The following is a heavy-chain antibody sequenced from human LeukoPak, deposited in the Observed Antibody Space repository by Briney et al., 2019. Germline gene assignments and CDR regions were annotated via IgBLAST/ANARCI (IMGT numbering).Heavy chain of an antibody. CDR3: ARDRGWAFDI. V-gene: IGHV3-30-3*01. CDR1: GXTFNSYA. J-gene: IGHJ3*02. Sequence: GGSLRLSCAASGXTFNSYAMHWVRQAPGKGQEWVAVISYDGSNKHYADSVKGRLTISRDNSKNTMYLQMNSLRIEDTAVYYCARDRGWAFDIWGQGTMVTVSS. CDR2: ISYDGSNK.